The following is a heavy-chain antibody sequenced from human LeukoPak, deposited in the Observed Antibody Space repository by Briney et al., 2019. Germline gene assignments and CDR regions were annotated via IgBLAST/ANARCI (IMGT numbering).Heavy chain of an antibody. J-gene: IGHJ4*02. CDR2: ISGSGGST. CDR3: AKGGIYYDSSGYWDY. Sequence: GGSLRLSCAASGFTFSSYAMSWVRQAPGKGLEWVSAISGSGGSTYYADSVKGRFTIFRDNSKNTLYLQMNSLRAEDTAVYYCAKGGIYYDSSGYWDYWGQGTLVTVSS. D-gene: IGHD3-22*01. CDR1: GFTFSSYA. V-gene: IGHV3-23*01.